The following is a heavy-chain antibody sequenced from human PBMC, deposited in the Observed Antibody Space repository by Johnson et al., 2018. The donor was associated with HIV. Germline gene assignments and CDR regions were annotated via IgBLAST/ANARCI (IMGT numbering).Heavy chain of an antibody. CDR1: GFTFSSYG. D-gene: IGHD6-6*01. CDR2: ISYDGSNK. Sequence: QVQLVESGGGVVQPGRSLRLSCVASGFTFSSYGIHWVRQAPGKGLEWVAIISYDGSNKYYADSVKGRFTISRDNSKNTLYLQMNSLRAEDTAVYYCARNSWGSSSGSRIWGQGTMVTVSS. J-gene: IGHJ3*02. CDR3: ARNSWGSSSGSRI. V-gene: IGHV3-30*03.